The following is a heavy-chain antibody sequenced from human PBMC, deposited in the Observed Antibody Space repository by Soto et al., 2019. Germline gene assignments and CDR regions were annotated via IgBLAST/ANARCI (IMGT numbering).Heavy chain of an antibody. V-gene: IGHV4-59*01. Sequence: SETLSLTCTVSGGSISSYYWSWIRQPPGKGLEWIGYIYYSGSTNYNPSLKSRVTISVDTSKNQFSLKLSSVTAADTAVYYCAREGVGLDFWSGFMDAFDIWGQGTMVTVSS. J-gene: IGHJ3*02. CDR3: AREGVGLDFWSGFMDAFDI. CDR2: IYYSGST. D-gene: IGHD3-3*01. CDR1: GGSISSYY.